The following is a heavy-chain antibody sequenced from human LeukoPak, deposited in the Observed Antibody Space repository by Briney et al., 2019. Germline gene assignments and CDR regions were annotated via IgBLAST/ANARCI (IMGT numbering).Heavy chain of an antibody. J-gene: IGHJ4*02. Sequence: SGTLSLTCTVSGGSISSYYWSWIRQPPGKGLEWIGYIYYSGSTNYNPSLKSRVTISVDTSKNQFSLKLSSVTAADTAVYYCARTIAAAGTVFDYWGQGTLVTVSS. CDR2: IYYSGST. CDR3: ARTIAAAGTVFDY. CDR1: GGSISSYY. V-gene: IGHV4-59*01. D-gene: IGHD6-13*01.